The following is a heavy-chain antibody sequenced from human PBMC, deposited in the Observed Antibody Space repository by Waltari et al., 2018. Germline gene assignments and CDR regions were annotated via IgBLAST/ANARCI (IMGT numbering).Heavy chain of an antibody. CDR2: INPNSGGT. Sequence: QVQLVQSGAEVKKPGASVKVSCKASGYTFTGYYMHWVRQAPGQGLEWMGRINPNSGGTNYAQKFQGRVTMTRDTSISTAYMELSRLRSDDTAVYYCARVGIAARDYYYMDVWGKGTTVTVSS. V-gene: IGHV1-2*06. CDR1: GYTFTGYY. CDR3: ARVGIAARDYYYMDV. J-gene: IGHJ6*03. D-gene: IGHD6-6*01.